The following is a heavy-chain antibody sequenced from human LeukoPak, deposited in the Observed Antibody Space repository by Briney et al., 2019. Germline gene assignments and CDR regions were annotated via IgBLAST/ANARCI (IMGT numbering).Heavy chain of an antibody. J-gene: IGHJ4*02. CDR3: ARDLKIGYSSGWSNY. CDR1: GGTFSSYA. V-gene: IGHV1-18*01. Sequence: ASVKVSCKASGGTFSSYAISWVRQAPGQGLEWMGWISAYNGNTNYAQKLQGRVTMTTDTSTSTAYMELRSLRSDDTAVYYCARDLKIGYSSGWSNYWGQGTLVTVSS. D-gene: IGHD6-19*01. CDR2: ISAYNGNT.